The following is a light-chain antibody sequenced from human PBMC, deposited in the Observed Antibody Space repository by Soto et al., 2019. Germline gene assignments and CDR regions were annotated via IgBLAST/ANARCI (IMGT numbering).Light chain of an antibody. CDR2: DVK. CDR3: YSYAGSYTFV. Sequence: QSALTQRRSVSGSPGQSVTISCTGTSSDVGGYNYVTWYQQHPGRAPKVMIYDVKTRPSGVPDRFSGSKSGNTASLTISELQAEDEADYYCYSYAGSYTFVFGTGTKLTVL. V-gene: IGLV2-11*01. J-gene: IGLJ1*01. CDR1: SSDVGGYNY.